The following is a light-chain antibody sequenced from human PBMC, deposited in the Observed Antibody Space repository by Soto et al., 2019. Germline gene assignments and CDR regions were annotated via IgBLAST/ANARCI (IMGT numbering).Light chain of an antibody. CDR3: GTWDSSLSAGL. V-gene: IGLV1-51*01. Sequence: QSVLTQPPSVSAAPGQKVTISSSGNSSNIGNNYVSWYQQLPGTAPKLLIYDDTKRPSGIPDRFSASKSATSAALDITGLQTGDEADYYCGTWDSSLSAGLFGTGTKVTVL. CDR2: DDT. CDR1: SSNIGNNY. J-gene: IGLJ1*01.